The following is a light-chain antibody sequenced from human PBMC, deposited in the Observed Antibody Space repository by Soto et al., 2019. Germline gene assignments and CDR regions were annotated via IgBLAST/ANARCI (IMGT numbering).Light chain of an antibody. Sequence: QAVVTQPPSVSGAPGQRVTISCTGSSSDIGAGYDVHWYQQLPGRAPKLLIYGNINRPSGVPDRFSGSKSGTSASLAITGLQAEDEAEYYCHSYDSNLSGVFGGGTQLTVL. V-gene: IGLV1-40*01. CDR3: HSYDSNLSGV. J-gene: IGLJ2*01. CDR2: GNI. CDR1: SSDIGAGYD.